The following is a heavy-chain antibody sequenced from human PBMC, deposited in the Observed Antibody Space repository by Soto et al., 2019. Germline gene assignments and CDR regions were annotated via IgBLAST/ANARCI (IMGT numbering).Heavy chain of an antibody. CDR1: GGTFSSYA. J-gene: IGHJ4*02. Sequence: SVKVSCKASGGTFSSYAISWVRQAPGQGLGWMGGIIPIFGTANYAQKFQGRVTITADESTSTAYMELSSLRSEDTAVYYCATTYCGGDCQIDYWGQGTLVTVSS. D-gene: IGHD2-21*02. CDR2: IIPIFGTA. CDR3: ATTYCGGDCQIDY. V-gene: IGHV1-69*13.